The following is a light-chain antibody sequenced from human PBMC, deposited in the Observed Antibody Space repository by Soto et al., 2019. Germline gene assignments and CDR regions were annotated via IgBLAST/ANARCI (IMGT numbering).Light chain of an antibody. CDR3: RSCTAWSALHV. V-gene: IGLV2-14*03. CDR1: SSDIGSHNY. Sequence: QSALTQPASVSRSPGQSPTISRPGPSSDIGSHNYVSWYQLHLGQAPKLLIYDVSNRPSGASNRFSGSTSGHTASLNISVHQAEDEAVYYCRSCTAWSALHVFGSGTKLTVL. CDR2: DVS. J-gene: IGLJ1*01.